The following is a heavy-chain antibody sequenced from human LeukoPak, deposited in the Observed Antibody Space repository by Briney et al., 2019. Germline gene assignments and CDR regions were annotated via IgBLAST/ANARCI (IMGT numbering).Heavy chain of an antibody. CDR3: ARERSGDSFDY. CDR1: GCTVSSYY. J-gene: IGHJ4*02. V-gene: IGHV4-4*07. Sequence: SSETLSLTCTVSGCTVSSYYRSWIRQPAGKGLEWIGRIYTSGSTNYNPSLKSRVTMSVDTSKNQFSLKLSAVNAADTAVYYCARERSGDSFDYWGQGTLVTVSS. D-gene: IGHD3-3*01. CDR2: IYTSGST.